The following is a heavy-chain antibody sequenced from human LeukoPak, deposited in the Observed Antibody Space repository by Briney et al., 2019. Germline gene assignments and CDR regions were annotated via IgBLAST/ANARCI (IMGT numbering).Heavy chain of an antibody. CDR3: ARDRGAAASGWSAP. V-gene: IGHV4-30-2*01. CDR1: GGSISSGGYS. Sequence: SETLSLTCAVSGGSISSGGYSWSWIRQPPGKGLEWIGYIYHSGSTYYNPSLKSRVTISVDRSKNQFSLKLSSVTAADTAVYYCARDRGAAASGWSAPWGQGTLVTVSS. CDR2: IYHSGST. J-gene: IGHJ5*02. D-gene: IGHD6-13*01.